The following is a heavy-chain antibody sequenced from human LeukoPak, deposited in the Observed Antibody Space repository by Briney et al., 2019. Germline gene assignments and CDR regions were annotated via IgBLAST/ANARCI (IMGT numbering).Heavy chain of an antibody. CDR1: GASISSYY. J-gene: IGHJ4*02. D-gene: IGHD3-16*01. Sequence: SETLSLTCTVSGASISSYYWSWIRQAPGKGLEWIGYIYTSGRTNYSPSLKSRVTISVDTSKNQFSLRLSSVTAADTAVYYCARGGNSFGYWGQGTLVTVSS. CDR2: IYTSGRT. V-gene: IGHV4-4*09. CDR3: ARGGNSFGY.